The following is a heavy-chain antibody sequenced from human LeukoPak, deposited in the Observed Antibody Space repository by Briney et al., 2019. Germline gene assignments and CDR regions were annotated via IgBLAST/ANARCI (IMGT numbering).Heavy chain of an antibody. Sequence: ASVKVSCKASGYTFAGYYIHWLRQAPGQGLEWMAWIRPNSGATNYAQKFQGRVTMTTDTPTSTAYMELTSLRSDDPAVYYCAGSIASSGQMPHDYWGQGTLVTVSS. V-gene: IGHV1-2*02. CDR1: GYTFAGYY. D-gene: IGHD6-6*01. J-gene: IGHJ4*01. CDR2: IRPNSGAT. CDR3: AGSIASSGQMPHDY.